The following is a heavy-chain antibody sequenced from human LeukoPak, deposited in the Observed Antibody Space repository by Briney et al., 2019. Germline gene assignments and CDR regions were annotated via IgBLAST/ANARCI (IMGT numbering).Heavy chain of an antibody. CDR1: GFTFNNYA. CDR3: AKDSVPYYYGSGSYPDY. CDR2: ISGSGGST. J-gene: IGHJ4*02. D-gene: IGHD3-10*01. Sequence: GSLRLSCAASGFTFNNYAMSWVRQAPGKGLEWVSGISGSGGSTYYADSVKGRFTISRDNSKNTLYLQMNSLTAEDTAVYYCAKDSVPYYYGSGSYPDYWGQGTLVTVSS. V-gene: IGHV3-23*01.